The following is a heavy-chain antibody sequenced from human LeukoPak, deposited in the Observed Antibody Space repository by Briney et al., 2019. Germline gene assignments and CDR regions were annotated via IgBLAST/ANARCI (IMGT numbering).Heavy chain of an antibody. D-gene: IGHD6-6*01. CDR3: ARVRGSSSGAMVDY. J-gene: IGHJ4*02. CDR2: IYYSGST. CDR1: GGSISSYY. V-gene: IGHV4-59*01. Sequence: SETLSLTCTVPGGSISSYYWSWIRQPPGKGLEWIGYIYYSGSTNYNLSLKSRVTISVDTSKNQFSLKLSSVTAADTAVYYCARVRGSSSGAMVDYWGRGTLVTVSS.